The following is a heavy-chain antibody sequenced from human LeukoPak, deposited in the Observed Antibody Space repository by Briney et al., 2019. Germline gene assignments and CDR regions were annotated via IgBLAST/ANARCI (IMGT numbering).Heavy chain of an antibody. Sequence: SETLSLTCTVSGGSISSGGYYWSWIRQHPGKSLEWIGYIYYSGSTYYNPSLKSRVTISVDTSKNQFSLKLSSVTAADTAVYYCARSEPFGDLDYWGQGTLVTVSS. CDR2: IYYSGST. V-gene: IGHV4-31*03. J-gene: IGHJ4*02. CDR3: ARSEPFGDLDY. D-gene: IGHD3-10*01. CDR1: GGSISSGGYY.